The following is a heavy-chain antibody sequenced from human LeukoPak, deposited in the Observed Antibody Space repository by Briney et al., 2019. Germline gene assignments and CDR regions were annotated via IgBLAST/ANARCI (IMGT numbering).Heavy chain of an antibody. CDR2: SSSSGSTI. J-gene: IGHJ4*02. CDR3: ARSPVVVAATNRPFDY. Sequence: PGGSLRLSCAASGFTFSSYEMNWVRQAPGKGLEWVSHSSSSGSTIYYAGSVKGRFTTARDNPKNTLYLQMNSLRAEDTAVYYCARSPVVVAATNRPFDYWGQGTLVTVSS. CDR1: GFTFSSYE. D-gene: IGHD2-15*01. V-gene: IGHV3-48*03.